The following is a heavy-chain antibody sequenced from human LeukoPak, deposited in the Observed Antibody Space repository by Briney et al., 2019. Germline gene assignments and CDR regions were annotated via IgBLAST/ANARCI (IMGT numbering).Heavy chain of an antibody. V-gene: IGHV3-23*01. CDR3: AKGDTPNSGPSGAFDI. D-gene: IGHD1-26*01. J-gene: IGHJ3*02. CDR2: ITGSGGST. CDR1: GFTFSSYG. Sequence: GRSLRLSCAASGFTFSSYGMHWVRQAPGKGLEWASAITGSGGSTYYADSVKGRFTISRDNSKNTLYLQMNSLRAEDTAVYYCAKGDTPNSGPSGAFDIWGQGTVVTVSS.